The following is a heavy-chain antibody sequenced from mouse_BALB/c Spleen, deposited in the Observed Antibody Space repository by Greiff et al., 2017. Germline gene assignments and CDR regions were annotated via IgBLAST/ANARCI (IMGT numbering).Heavy chain of an antibody. CDR1: GYTFTSYT. J-gene: IGHJ2*01. CDR2: INPSSGYT. Sequence: QVQLKESAAELARPGASVKMSCKASGYTFTSYTMHWVKQRPGQGLEWIGYINPSSGYTEYNQKFKDKTTLTADKSSSTAYMQLSSLTSEDSAVYYCARGGNSFDYWGQGTTLTVSS. V-gene: IGHV1-4*02. CDR3: ARGGNSFDY.